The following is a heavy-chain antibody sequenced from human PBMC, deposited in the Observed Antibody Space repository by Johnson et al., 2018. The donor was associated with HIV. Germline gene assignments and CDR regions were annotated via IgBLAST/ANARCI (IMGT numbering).Heavy chain of an antibody. CDR1: GFTFSSYA. CDR3: ARDRHGSGRPNAFDL. CDR2: ISYDGSNK. Sequence: QVQLVESGGGLVQPGGSLRLSCAASGFTFSSYAMHWVRQAPGKGLEWVAVISYDGSNKYYADSVKGRFTISRDNDKNTLYLQMNSPSPEDTGVYHCARDRHGSGRPNAFDLWGRGTKVTV. V-gene: IGHV3-30*04. J-gene: IGHJ3*01. D-gene: IGHD3-10*01.